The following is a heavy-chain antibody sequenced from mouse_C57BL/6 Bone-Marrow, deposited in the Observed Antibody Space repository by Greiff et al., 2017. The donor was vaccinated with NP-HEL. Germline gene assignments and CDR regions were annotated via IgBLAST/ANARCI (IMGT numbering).Heavy chain of an antibody. V-gene: IGHV5-9-1*02. D-gene: IGHD2-3*01. Sequence: EVKLVESGAGLVKPGGSLKLSCAASGFTFSSYAMSWVRQTPEKRLEWVAYISSGGDYIYYADTVKGRFTISRDNARNTLYLQMSSLKSEDTAMYYCTRGDGYYGFDYWGQGTTLTVSS. CDR2: ISSGGDYI. CDR1: GFTFSSYA. J-gene: IGHJ2*01. CDR3: TRGDGYYGFDY.